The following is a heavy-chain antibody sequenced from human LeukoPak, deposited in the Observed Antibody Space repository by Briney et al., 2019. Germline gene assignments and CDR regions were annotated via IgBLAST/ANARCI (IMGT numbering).Heavy chain of an antibody. J-gene: IGHJ4*02. CDR3: ARDSGGYCSSTSCYPLTDY. D-gene: IGHD2-2*01. V-gene: IGHV1-69*04. CDR1: GGTISSYT. CDR2: IIPILGIA. Sequence: SVKVSCKASGGTISSYTISWVRQAPGQGLEWMGRIIPILGIANYAQKFQGRVTITADKSTSTAYMELSSLRSEDTAVYYCARDSGGYCSSTSCYPLTDYWGQGTLVTVSS.